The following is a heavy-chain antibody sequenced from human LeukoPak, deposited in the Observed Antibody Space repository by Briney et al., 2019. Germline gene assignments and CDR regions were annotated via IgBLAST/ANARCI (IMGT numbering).Heavy chain of an antibody. CDR2: LYSGGSI. V-gene: IGHV3-53*01. CDR1: GFTASSNY. Sequence: GGSLRLSCAASGFTASSNYMSWVRQAPGKGLEWVSVLYSGGSIYYADSVKGRFTISRDNSKNTLYLQMNSLRAEDTAVYYCARGLYTSSSYNWFDPWGQGTLVTVSS. J-gene: IGHJ5*02. D-gene: IGHD1-26*01. CDR3: ARGLYTSSSYNWFDP.